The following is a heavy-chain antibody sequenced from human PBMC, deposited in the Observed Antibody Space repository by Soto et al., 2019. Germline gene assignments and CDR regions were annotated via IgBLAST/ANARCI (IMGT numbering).Heavy chain of an antibody. D-gene: IGHD2-2*01. Sequence: QLQLQESGPGLVKPSETLSLTCTVSGGSISSSSYYWGWIRQPPGKGLEWIGSIYYSGSTYYNPSLKSRVTISVDTSKNQFSLKLSSVTAADTAVYYCARPGVPAAMGHYYYYYMDVWGKGTTVTVSS. J-gene: IGHJ6*03. CDR2: IYYSGST. V-gene: IGHV4-39*01. CDR3: ARPGVPAAMGHYYYYYMDV. CDR1: GGSISSSSYY.